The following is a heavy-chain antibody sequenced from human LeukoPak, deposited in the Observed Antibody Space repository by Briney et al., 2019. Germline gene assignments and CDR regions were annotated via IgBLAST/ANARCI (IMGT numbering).Heavy chain of an antibody. CDR1: GYTFTGYY. D-gene: IGHD6-6*01. V-gene: IGHV1-2*02. CDR2: INPNSGGT. Sequence: ASVKVSCKASGYTFTGYYMHWVRQAPGQGLEWMGWINPNSGGTNYAQKFQGRVTMTRDTSISTAYMELSRLRSDDTAVYYCARDRGLEYSSSEFDYWGQGTLVTVSS. J-gene: IGHJ4*02. CDR3: ARDRGLEYSSSEFDY.